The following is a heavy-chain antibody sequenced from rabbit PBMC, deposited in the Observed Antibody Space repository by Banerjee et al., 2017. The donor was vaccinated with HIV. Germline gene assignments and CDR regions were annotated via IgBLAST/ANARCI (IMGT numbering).Heavy chain of an antibody. J-gene: IGHJ6*01. Sequence: QSLEESGGDLVKPGASLTLTCTASGFSFSSSYFVCWVRQAPGKGLEWIASIDSAGVSTYYASWAKGRFTISKTSSTTVTLQMTSLTAADTATYFCARRDGGYVAYGYAYYGMDLWGPGTLVTVS. CDR2: IDSAGVST. CDR1: GFSFSSSYF. CDR3: ARRDGGYVAYGYAYYGMDL. D-gene: IGHD6-1*01. V-gene: IGHV1S40*01.